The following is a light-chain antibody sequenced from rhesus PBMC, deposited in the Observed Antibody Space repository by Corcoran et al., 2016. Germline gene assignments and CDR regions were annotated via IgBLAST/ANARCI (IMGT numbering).Light chain of an antibody. CDR3: LQYSSSPLA. V-gene: IGKV1-22*01. CDR1: QSISSW. CDR2: KAS. Sequence: DIQMTQSPSSLSASVGDTVTITCRASQSISSWLDWYQQKPGKAPKLLIYKASSLQSGVPSRFSGSGSGTDFTLTISSLQPEDFATYYCLQYSSSPLAFGGWTKVEIK. J-gene: IGKJ4*01.